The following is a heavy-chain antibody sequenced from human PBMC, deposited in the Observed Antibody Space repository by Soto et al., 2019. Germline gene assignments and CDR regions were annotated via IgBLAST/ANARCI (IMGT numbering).Heavy chain of an antibody. V-gene: IGHV4-38-2*01. Sequence: AETLSLTCAVSGYSIISGYYLGWIRHPPGKVLEWIGSIYHSGSTYYNPSLKSRVTISVDTSKNQFSLKLSSVTAADTAVYYCARFDFWSGYYRPNYYYGMDVWGQGTTVTVSS. CDR1: GYSIISGYY. CDR3: ARFDFWSGYYRPNYYYGMDV. D-gene: IGHD3-3*01. J-gene: IGHJ6*02. CDR2: IYHSGST.